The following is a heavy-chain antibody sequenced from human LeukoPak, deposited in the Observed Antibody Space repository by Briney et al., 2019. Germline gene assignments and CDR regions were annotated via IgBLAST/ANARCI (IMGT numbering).Heavy chain of an antibody. CDR1: GYTFTSYD. CDR2: MNPNSGNT. J-gene: IGHJ5*02. V-gene: IGHV1-8*01. D-gene: IGHD5-18*01. CDR3: ARGRIQLWLWVGRFGWFDP. Sequence: ASVKVSCKASGYTFTSYDINWVRQATGQGLDWMGWMNPNSGNTGYAQKFQGRVTMTRNTSISTAYMELSSLRSEDTAVYYCARGRIQLWLWVGRFGWFDPWGQGTLVTVSS.